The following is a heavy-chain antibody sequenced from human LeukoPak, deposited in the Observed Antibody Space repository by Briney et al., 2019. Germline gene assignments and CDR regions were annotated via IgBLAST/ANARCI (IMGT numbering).Heavy chain of an antibody. CDR2: ISTGSSTI. CDR3: ARGYLEDY. J-gene: IGHJ4*02. D-gene: IGHD3-10*01. Sequence: GGSLRLSCATSGFTFSIYTMNWVRQAPGKGLAWVSYISTGSSTIHYADSVKGRFTISRDNAKNSLYLQMNSLRDEDTAVYFCARGYLEDYWGQGTLVTVSS. V-gene: IGHV3-48*02. CDR1: GFTFSIYT.